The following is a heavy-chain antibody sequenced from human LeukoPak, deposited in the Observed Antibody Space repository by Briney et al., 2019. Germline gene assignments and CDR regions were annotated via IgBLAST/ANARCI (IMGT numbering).Heavy chain of an antibody. Sequence: GGSLRLSCAAPGFTFSTYGMRWVRQAPGKGLGWVAVILYDGSNKYYADSVKGRFTISRDNSKNTLYLQMNSLRAEDTAVYYCAKSGTRSSWSPRVKTYLDYWGQGTLVTVSS. J-gene: IGHJ4*02. V-gene: IGHV3-30*18. D-gene: IGHD6-13*01. CDR1: GFTFSTYG. CDR2: ILYDGSNK. CDR3: AKSGTRSSWSPRVKTYLDY.